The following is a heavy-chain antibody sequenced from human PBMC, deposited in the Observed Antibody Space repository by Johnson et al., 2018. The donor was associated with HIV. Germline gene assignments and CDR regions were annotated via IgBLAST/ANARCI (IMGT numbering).Heavy chain of an antibody. J-gene: IGHJ3*02. CDR1: GFTFSSYW. V-gene: IGHV3-7*02. CDR3: ARRDNDAFDI. CDR2: IQQDGSEK. Sequence: VQLVESGGGLVQPGGSLRLSCAASGFTFSSYWMSWVRQAPGKGLEWVANIQQDGSEKYYVDSVKGRFTISRDNSKNTLYLQMGSLSAEDMAVYDCARRDNDAFDIWGQGTMVTVSS.